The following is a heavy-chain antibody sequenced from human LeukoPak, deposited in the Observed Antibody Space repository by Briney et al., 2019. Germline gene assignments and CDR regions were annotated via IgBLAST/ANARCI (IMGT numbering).Heavy chain of an antibody. Sequence: ASVKVSCKASGYTFTSYGISWVRQAPGQGLEWMGWISAYNGNTNYAQKLQGRVTMTTDTSTSTAYMELRSLRSDDTAVYYCAREGEQWLCNYYYYGMDVWGQGTTVTVSS. CDR1: GYTFTSYG. D-gene: IGHD6-19*01. CDR3: AREGEQWLCNYYYYGMDV. CDR2: ISAYNGNT. J-gene: IGHJ6*02. V-gene: IGHV1-18*01.